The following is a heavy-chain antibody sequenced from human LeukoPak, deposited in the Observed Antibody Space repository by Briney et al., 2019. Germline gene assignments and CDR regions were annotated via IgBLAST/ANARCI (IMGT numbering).Heavy chain of an antibody. D-gene: IGHD1-26*01. CDR1: GGSFSGYY. V-gene: IGHV4-34*01. CDR3: AREEWDLRAFDI. J-gene: IGHJ3*02. Sequence: PSETLSLTCAVYGGSFSGYYWSWIRQPPGKGLEWIGEINHSGSTNYNPSLKSRVTISVDTSKNQFSLKLSSVTAADTAVYYCAREEWDLRAFDIWGQGTMVTVSS. CDR2: INHSGST.